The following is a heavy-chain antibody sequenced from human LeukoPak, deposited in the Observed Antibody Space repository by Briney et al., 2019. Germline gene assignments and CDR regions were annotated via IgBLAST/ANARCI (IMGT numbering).Heavy chain of an antibody. CDR2: ISAHNGNT. CDR3: ARDSPYYYDSSGPDY. V-gene: IGHV1-18*01. J-gene: IGHJ4*02. D-gene: IGHD3-22*01. Sequence: ASVKVSCKASGYTFTSYGISWVRQAPGQGLEWMGWISAHNGNTNYAQKLQGRVTMTTDTSTSTAYMELRSLRSDDTAVYYCARDSPYYYDSSGPDYWGQGTLVTVSS. CDR1: GYTFTSYG.